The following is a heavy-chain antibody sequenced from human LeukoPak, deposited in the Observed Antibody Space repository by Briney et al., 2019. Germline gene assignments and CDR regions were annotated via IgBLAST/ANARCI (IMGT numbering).Heavy chain of an antibody. CDR3: ARDLLVVPAATSLHYYYMDV. D-gene: IGHD2-2*01. CDR1: GGTFSSYA. V-gene: IGHV1-69*05. CDR2: IIPIFGTA. Sequence: SVKVSCKASGGTFSSYAISWVRQAPGQGLEWMGRIIPIFGTANYAQKFQGRVTITTDEPTSTAYMELSSLRSEDTAVYYCARDLLVVPAATSLHYYYMDVWGKGTTVTVSS. J-gene: IGHJ6*03.